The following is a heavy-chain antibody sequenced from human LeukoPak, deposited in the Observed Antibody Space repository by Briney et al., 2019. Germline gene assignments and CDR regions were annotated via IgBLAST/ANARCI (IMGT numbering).Heavy chain of an antibody. Sequence: PSETLSLTCTVSGGSISSHYWSWIRQPPGKGLEWIGYIYYSGSTNYNPSLKSRVTISVNTSKNQFSLKLSSVTAADTAVYYCARGLNWSGYYLYYYYYMDVWGKGTTVTVSS. J-gene: IGHJ6*03. CDR3: ARGLNWSGYYLYYYYYMDV. CDR1: GGSISSHY. V-gene: IGHV4-59*11. CDR2: IYYSGST. D-gene: IGHD3-3*01.